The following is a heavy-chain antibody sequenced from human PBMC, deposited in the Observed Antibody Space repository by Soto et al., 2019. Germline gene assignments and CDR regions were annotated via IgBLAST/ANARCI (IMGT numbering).Heavy chain of an antibody. J-gene: IGHJ6*02. CDR3: ANAEWLTQPSYYYYGMDV. Sequence: GGSLRLSCVASGFTFSSYAMSWVRQAPGKGLEWVSAISGSGGSTYYADSVKGRFTISRDNSKNTLYLQMNSLRAEDTAVYYCANAEWLTQPSYYYYGMDVWGQGTTVTVSS. CDR2: ISGSGGST. D-gene: IGHD3-3*01. V-gene: IGHV3-23*01. CDR1: GFTFSSYA.